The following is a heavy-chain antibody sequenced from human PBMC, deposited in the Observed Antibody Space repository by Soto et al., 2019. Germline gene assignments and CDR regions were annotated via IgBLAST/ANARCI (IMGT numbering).Heavy chain of an antibody. V-gene: IGHV5-51*03. J-gene: IGHJ4*02. CDR3: ARAGGGTPYDYIWGSYRIHFDY. D-gene: IGHD3-16*02. CDR1: GYSFTSYW. CDR2: IYPGDSDT. Sequence: EVQLVQSGAEVKTPGESLKISCKGSGYSFTSYWIGWVRQMPGKGLEWMGIIYPGDSDTRYSPSFQGQVTISADKSISTAYLQWSSLKASDTAMYYCARAGGGTPYDYIWGSYRIHFDYWGQGTLVTVSS.